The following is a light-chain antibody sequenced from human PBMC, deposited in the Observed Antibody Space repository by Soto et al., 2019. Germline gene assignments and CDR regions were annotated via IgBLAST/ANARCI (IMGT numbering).Light chain of an antibody. V-gene: IGKV1-5*03. CDR3: QQYNDSFPYT. J-gene: IGKJ2*01. Sequence: DIQMTQSPSTLSASVGDRVTITCRASQSISSWLAWYQQKPGTAPQLLIYAASTLETGVPSRFSGSRSGTKFTLTVSSLQPDDFATYYCQQYNDSFPYTFGQGTNLEI. CDR1: QSISSW. CDR2: AAS.